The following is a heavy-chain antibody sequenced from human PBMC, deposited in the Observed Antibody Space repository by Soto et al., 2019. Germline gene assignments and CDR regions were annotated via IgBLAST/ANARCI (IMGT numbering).Heavy chain of an antibody. J-gene: IGHJ4*02. CDR2: INPNSGGT. Sequence: ASVKVSCKASGYTFTGYYMYWVRQAPGQGLEWMGWINPNSGGTNYAQKFQGRVTMTRDTSISTAYMELSRLRSDDTAVYYCARGVSMIVVAHFDYWGQGTLVTVSS. V-gene: IGHV1-2*02. CDR1: GYTFTGYY. CDR3: ARGVSMIVVAHFDY. D-gene: IGHD3-22*01.